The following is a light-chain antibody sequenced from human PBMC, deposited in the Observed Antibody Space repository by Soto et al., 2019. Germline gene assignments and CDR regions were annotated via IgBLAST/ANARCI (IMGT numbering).Light chain of an antibody. CDR3: QQYDSSPPSYT. V-gene: IGKV3-20*01. CDR1: QSLTSSY. Sequence: EIVLTQSPGTLSLSPGERATLSCRASQSLTSSYLAWYQQKPGQAPRLLIYGASSRATGIPDRFSGSGSGTDFTLTINRLEPEDFAVNYCQQYDSSPPSYTFGQGTKLEIK. CDR2: GAS. J-gene: IGKJ2*01.